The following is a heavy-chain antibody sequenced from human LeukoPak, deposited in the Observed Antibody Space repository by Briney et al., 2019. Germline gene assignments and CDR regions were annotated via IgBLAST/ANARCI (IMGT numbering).Heavy chain of an antibody. J-gene: IGHJ4*02. CDR2: INPSGGST. D-gene: IGHD3-10*01. CDR3: ARSPVLPIGRFGESRVPYYFDY. CDR1: GYTFTSYY. V-gene: IGHV1-46*01. Sequence: ASVKVSCKASGYTFTSYYMHWVRQAPGQGLEWMGIINPSGGSTSYAQKFQGRVTMTRDTSTSTVYMELSSLRSEDTAVYYCARSPVLPIGRFGESRVPYYFDYWGQGTLVTVSS.